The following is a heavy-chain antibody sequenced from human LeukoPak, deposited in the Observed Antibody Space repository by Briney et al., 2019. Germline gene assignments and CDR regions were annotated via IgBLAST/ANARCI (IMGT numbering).Heavy chain of an antibody. J-gene: IGHJ4*02. D-gene: IGHD3-10*01. V-gene: IGHV4-34*01. Sequence: SETLSLTCAVYGGSFSGYYWSWIRQPPGKGLEWIGEIDHSGSTNYNPSVKSRVTISVDTSKNQFSLKLGSVTAADTAVYYCAMYIWFGELPLDYWGQGTLVTVSS. CDR3: AMYIWFGELPLDY. CDR1: GGSFSGYY. CDR2: IDHSGST.